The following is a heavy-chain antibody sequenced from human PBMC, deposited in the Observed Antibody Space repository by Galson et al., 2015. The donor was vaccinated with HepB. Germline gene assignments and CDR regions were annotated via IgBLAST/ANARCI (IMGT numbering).Heavy chain of an antibody. Sequence: SLRLSCAASGFTFNRYAIHWVRQAPGKGLEWVAVISYDGSNKYYADSVKGRFTISRDNSKNTLYLQMNSLRAEDTAVYYCARASEWELQGHFDYWGQGTLVTVSS. CDR3: ARASEWELQGHFDY. J-gene: IGHJ4*02. CDR2: ISYDGSNK. V-gene: IGHV3-30-3*01. CDR1: GFTFNRYA. D-gene: IGHD1-26*01.